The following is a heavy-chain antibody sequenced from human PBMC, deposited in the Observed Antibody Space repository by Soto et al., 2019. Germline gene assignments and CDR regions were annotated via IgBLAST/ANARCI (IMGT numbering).Heavy chain of an antibody. CDR2: ISFDGSNK. J-gene: IGHJ4*02. V-gene: IGHV3-30-3*01. D-gene: IGHD3-22*01. CDR3: TYYDDSSGYIWPPNFDY. Sequence: GGSLRLSCAASGFTFSSYAMHWVRQAPGKGLEWVAVISFDGSNKYYADSVKGRFTISRDNSKNTLYLQMNSLRAEDATVYYCTYYDDSSGYIWPPNFDYWGQGTLVTVSS. CDR1: GFTFSSYA.